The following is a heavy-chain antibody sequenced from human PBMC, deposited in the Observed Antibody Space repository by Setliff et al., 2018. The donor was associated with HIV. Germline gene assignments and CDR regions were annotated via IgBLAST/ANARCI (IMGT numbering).Heavy chain of an antibody. Sequence: SVKVSCKASGGTFSSYAISWARQAPGQGLEWMGGIIPIFGTANYAQKFQGRVTITADESTSTAYMELSSLRSEDTAVYYCARTWYSGALYYYYYYMDVWGKGTTVTVSS. D-gene: IGHD1-26*01. CDR3: ARTWYSGALYYYYYYMDV. J-gene: IGHJ6*03. CDR1: GGTFSSYA. CDR2: IIPIFGTA. V-gene: IGHV1-69*13.